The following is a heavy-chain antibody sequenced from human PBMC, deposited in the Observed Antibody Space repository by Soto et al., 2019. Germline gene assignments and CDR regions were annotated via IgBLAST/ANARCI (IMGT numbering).Heavy chain of an antibody. J-gene: IGHJ5*02. D-gene: IGHD3-3*01. V-gene: IGHV3-30*02. CDR2: IKSDGRNT. CDR1: GFTFRSYG. CDR3: AKPRSSLEWPPFDP. Sequence: WGSLRLSCAASGFTFRSYGMHLVRQSPGKGLEWVAVIKSDGRNTDYADSVKGRFFISRDNTRNMLYLQMNSLRADDTAVYSCAKPRSSLEWPPFDPWGQGTLVTVSS.